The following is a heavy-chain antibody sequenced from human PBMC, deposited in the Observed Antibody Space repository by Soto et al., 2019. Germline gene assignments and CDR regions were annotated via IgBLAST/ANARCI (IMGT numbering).Heavy chain of an antibody. D-gene: IGHD3-10*01. V-gene: IGHV2-5*02. CDR1: GFSLSTSGVG. J-gene: IGHJ5*02. Sequence: QITLKESGPTLVKPTQTLTLTCTFSGFSLSTSGVGVGWIRQPPGKALEWLALIYWDDDKRYSPSLKSRLTITKDTSKNQVVLTMTNMEPVDTATYYCAHRRGSGSLREYNWFDPWGQGTLVTVSS. CDR3: AHRRGSGSLREYNWFDP. CDR2: IYWDDDK.